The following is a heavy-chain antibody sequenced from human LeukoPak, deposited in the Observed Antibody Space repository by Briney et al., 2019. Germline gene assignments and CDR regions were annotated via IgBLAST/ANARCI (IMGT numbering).Heavy chain of an antibody. Sequence: PGGSLRLSCAASGFTFSSYAMSWFRQAPGEGLGWVSIVSSSGGSTSYADSVEGRFTISRDNSKNTLYLEMNSLRAEDTAKYYCAKVLDFWSGYWRYYMDVWGKGTTVTVSS. CDR1: GFTFSSYA. CDR2: VSSSGGST. J-gene: IGHJ6*03. D-gene: IGHD3-3*01. CDR3: AKVLDFWSGYWRYYMDV. V-gene: IGHV3-23*01.